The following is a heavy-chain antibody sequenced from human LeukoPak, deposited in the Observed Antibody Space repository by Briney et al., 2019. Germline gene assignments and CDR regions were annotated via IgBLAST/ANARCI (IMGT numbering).Heavy chain of an antibody. CDR3: ARDLPSLTVGTLPQNDAFDI. CDR1: GFTFSTTW. J-gene: IGHJ3*02. Sequence: PGGSLRLSCGASGFTFSTTWMHWVRQAPGKGLVCVSRINSDGTSTVYADSVKGRFTISRDNSKNTLYLQMNSLRAEDTAVYYCARDLPSLTVGTLPQNDAFDIWGQGTMVTVSS. V-gene: IGHV3-74*01. CDR2: INSDGTST. D-gene: IGHD3-9*01.